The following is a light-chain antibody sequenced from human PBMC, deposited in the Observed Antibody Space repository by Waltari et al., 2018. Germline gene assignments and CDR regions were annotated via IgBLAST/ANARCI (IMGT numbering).Light chain of an antibody. Sequence: EIVLTQSPATLSLSPGERATLSCRASQSVRSYLAWYQQKLGQAPRLLIYDVSNRATGIPARFSGSGSGTDFTLTISSLHAEDVAVYYCQQYSNPPPEFTFGPGTRVEIK. V-gene: IGKV3-11*01. CDR2: DVS. J-gene: IGKJ3*01. CDR1: QSVRSY. CDR3: QQYSNPPPEFT.